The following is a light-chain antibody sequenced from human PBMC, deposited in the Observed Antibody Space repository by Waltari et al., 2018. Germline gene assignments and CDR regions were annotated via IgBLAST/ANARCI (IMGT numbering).Light chain of an antibody. CDR2: AAS. V-gene: IGKV3-20*01. CDR3: QHYVRLPAT. CDR1: QSVSRS. J-gene: IGKJ1*01. Sequence: MVLTQSPGAATFIPGDRATLSCRASQSVSRSLPWYQQKPGQAPSLLIYAASTRATGIPDRFSGSGSGTDFSLTISRLEPEDFAVYYCQHYVRLPATFGQGTKVEIK.